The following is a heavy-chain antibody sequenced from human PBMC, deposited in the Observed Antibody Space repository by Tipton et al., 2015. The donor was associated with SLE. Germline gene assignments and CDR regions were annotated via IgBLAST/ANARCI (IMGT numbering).Heavy chain of an antibody. J-gene: IGHJ2*01. CDR1: GGSISSHY. D-gene: IGHD2-8*02. CDR2: IFYSGST. Sequence: PGLVKPSETLSLTCTVSGGSISSHYWSWIRQPPGTGLEWIGNIFYSGSTNYHPSLKSRVTISVDTSKNQFSLKLSAVSAADTAVYFCARAGEDWWDEHDLWGRGTLVIVSS. CDR3: ARAGEDWWDEHDL. V-gene: IGHV4-59*11.